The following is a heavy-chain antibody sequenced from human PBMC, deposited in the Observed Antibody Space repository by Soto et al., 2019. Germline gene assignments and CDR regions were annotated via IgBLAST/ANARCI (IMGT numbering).Heavy chain of an antibody. Sequence: QVQLVQSGAEVKKPGASVRISCRTSGYTFTSYAITWLRHAPGQRLEWMGWINGGNGDTKYPQKFQDRLSITRDTSATTVSLGLSSLTSEDTAIYYCARGPLSLYSADFRWGQGTLVTVSS. V-gene: IGHV1-3*01. J-gene: IGHJ4*02. CDR1: GYTFTSYA. D-gene: IGHD1-26*01. CDR3: ARGPLSLYSADFR. CDR2: INGGNGDT.